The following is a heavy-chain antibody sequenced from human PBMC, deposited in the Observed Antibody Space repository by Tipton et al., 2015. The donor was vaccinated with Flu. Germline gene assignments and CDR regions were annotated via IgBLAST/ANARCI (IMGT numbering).Heavy chain of an antibody. D-gene: IGHD3-22*01. V-gene: IGHV3-21*01. CDR3: ARDFKYYYENYYYYGMDV. J-gene: IGHJ6*02. Sequence: SLRLSCAASGFTFSSYSMNWVRQAPGKGLEWVSSISSSSSYIYYADSVKGRFTISRDNAKNSLYLQMNSLRAEDTAVYYCARDFKYYYENYYYYGMDVWGQGTTVTVSS. CDR1: GFTFSSYS. CDR2: ISSSSSYI.